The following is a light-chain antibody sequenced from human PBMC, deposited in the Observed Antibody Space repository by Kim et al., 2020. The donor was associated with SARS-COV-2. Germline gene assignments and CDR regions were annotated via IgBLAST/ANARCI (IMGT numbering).Light chain of an antibody. V-gene: IGKV3-20*01. CDR2: GAS. J-gene: IGKJ1*01. CDR1: RNINSIY. CDR3: QQYGYSPTWT. Sequence: PGERATPTCRVSRNINSIYLAWYQLNPGQPPGHLVFGASSRATGIPDRFSGSGSGTDFTLTISSLEPEDFAVYYCQQYGYSPTWTFGQGTKVDIK.